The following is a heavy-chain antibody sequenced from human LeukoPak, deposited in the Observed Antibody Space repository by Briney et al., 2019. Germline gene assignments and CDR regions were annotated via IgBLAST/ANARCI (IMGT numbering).Heavy chain of an antibody. CDR3: ASAGRSYDILTGYYYYYGMDV. J-gene: IGHJ6*02. D-gene: IGHD3-9*01. CDR1: GFTFSDYY. V-gene: IGHV3-11*01. Sequence: GGSLRLSCAASGFTFSDYYMSWIRQAPGKGLEWVSYISSSGSTIYYPDSVKGRFTISRDNAKNSLYLQMNSLRAEDTAVYYCASAGRSYDILTGYYYYYGMDVWGQGTTVTVSS. CDR2: ISSSGSTI.